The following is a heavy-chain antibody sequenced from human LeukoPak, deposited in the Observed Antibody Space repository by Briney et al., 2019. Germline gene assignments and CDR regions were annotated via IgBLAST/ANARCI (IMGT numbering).Heavy chain of an antibody. D-gene: IGHD1-26*01. V-gene: IGHV1-2*02. CDR2: INPNSGGT. Sequence: HGASVKVSCKASGYTFTGYYMHWVRQAPGQGLEWMGWINPNSGGTNYAQKFQGRVTMTRDTSISTAYMELSRLRSDDTAVYYCARGGSGSWHYYYYYMDVWGKGTTVTVSS. J-gene: IGHJ6*03. CDR1: GYTFTGYY. CDR3: ARGGSGSWHYYYYYMDV.